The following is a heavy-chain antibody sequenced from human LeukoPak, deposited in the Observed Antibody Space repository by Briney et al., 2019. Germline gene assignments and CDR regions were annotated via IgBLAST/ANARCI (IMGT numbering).Heavy chain of an antibody. J-gene: IGHJ3*01. CDR1: GFTFRSYE. CDR2: ISISGSTK. D-gene: IGHD2-8*01. V-gene: IGHV3-48*03. CDR3: SRRGEKRGVFDF. Sequence: GGSLRLSCRDSGFTFRSYEMNGVRQAPGKGLEWVSYISISGSTKYYADSVNGRFTISSDTAKNSLYLQMNSMRAEDTAVYYCSRRGEKRGVFDFWGQGTMVTVSS.